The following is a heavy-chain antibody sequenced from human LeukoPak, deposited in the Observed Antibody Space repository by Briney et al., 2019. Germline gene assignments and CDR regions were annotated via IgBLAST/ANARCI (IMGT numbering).Heavy chain of an antibody. V-gene: IGHV1-18*01. CDR2: ISAYNGNT. CDR3: ARSPLLEIFGVALTDYYFDY. J-gene: IGHJ4*02. CDR1: GYTFTSYG. D-gene: IGHD3-3*01. Sequence: ASVKVSCKASGYTFTSYGISWVRQAPGQGLEWMGWISAYNGNTNYAQKLQGRVTMTTDTSTSTAYMELRSLRSDDTAVYYCARSPLLEIFGVALTDYYFDYWGQGTLVTVSP.